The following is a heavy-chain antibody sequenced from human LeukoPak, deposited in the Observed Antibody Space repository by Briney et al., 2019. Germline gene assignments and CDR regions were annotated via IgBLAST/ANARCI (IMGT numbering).Heavy chain of an antibody. D-gene: IGHD4-17*01. CDR3: ARGAYGDYGGSWSYFDL. Sequence: PSETLSLTCAVYGGSFSGSYWSWIRQSPGKGLEWIGEVSHSGRTNYNASLKSRVTISTDTSKNQFSLRLTSVTAADTAMYFCARGAYGDYGGSWSYFDLWGRGTLVTVSS. CDR1: GGSFSGSY. J-gene: IGHJ2*01. V-gene: IGHV4-34*01. CDR2: VSHSGRT.